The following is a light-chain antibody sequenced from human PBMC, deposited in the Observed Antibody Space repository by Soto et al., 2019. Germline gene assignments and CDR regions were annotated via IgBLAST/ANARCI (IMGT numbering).Light chain of an antibody. V-gene: IGKV3-20*01. CDR1: QSVRSTS. J-gene: IGKJ4*01. CDR2: GAS. CDR3: QQLSRHPLT. Sequence: DIVLTQSPGTLSLSPGERATLSCRASQSVRSTSLARYQQKPGQAPRLLLYGASSRATGIPDKFSGGGSGTDFTLTISRLEPEDFPTYYCQQLSRHPLTFGGGTKVDIK.